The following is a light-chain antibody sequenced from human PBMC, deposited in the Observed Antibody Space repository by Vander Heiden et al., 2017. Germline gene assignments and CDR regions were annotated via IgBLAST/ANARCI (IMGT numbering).Light chain of an antibody. CDR3: SAWDSSRSAWL. J-gene: IGLJ3*02. Sequence: QAWLTQPPSVSCSLIQTATPTCTRNSSKFDNQASLGLGQHQGPPPKLLYYRNNNRPSGISERFSASRSGKIVSLTITGLQPEDEADYYCSAWDSSRSAWLFGGGTKLTVL. CDR2: RNN. CDR1: SSKFDNQA. V-gene: IGLV10-54*04.